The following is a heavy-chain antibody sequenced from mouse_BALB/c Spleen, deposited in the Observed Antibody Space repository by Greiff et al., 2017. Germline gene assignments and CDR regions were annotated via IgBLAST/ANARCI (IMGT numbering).Heavy chain of an antibody. Sequence: VQLQQSGAELVRPGSSVKISCKASGYAFSSYWMNWVKQRPGQGLEWIGQIYPGDGDTNYNGKFKGKATLTADKSSSTAYMQLSSLTSEDSAVYFCARGGYYRYHWYFDVWGAGTTVTVSS. CDR3: ARGGYYRYHWYFDV. D-gene: IGHD2-14*01. J-gene: IGHJ1*01. V-gene: IGHV1-80*01. CDR2: IYPGDGDT. CDR1: GYAFSSYW.